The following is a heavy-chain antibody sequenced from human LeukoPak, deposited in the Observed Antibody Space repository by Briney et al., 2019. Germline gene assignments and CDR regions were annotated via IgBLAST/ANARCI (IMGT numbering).Heavy chain of an antibody. CDR2: INPNSGGT. V-gene: IGHV1-2*02. J-gene: IGHJ1*01. CDR3: ARELHLAAAGTLEYFQH. CDR1: GYTFTGYY. D-gene: IGHD6-13*01. Sequence: GASVEVSCKASGYTFTGYYMHWVRQAPGQGLEWMGWINPNSGGTNYAQKFQGRVTMTRDTSISTAYMELSRLRSDDTAVYYCARELHLAAAGTLEYFQHWGQGTLVTVSS.